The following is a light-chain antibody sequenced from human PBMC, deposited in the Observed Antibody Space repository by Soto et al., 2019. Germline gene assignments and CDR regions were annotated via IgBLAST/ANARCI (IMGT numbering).Light chain of an antibody. CDR1: QSISSW. Sequence: DITMSQSPSTVSASVGDRVTITCRASQSISSWLAWYQQKPGKAPKLLIYSASTLQSGVPSRFSGSGYGTDFSLTISNLQPEDFATYYCQQLYSHPLTFGGGTKV. CDR2: SAS. CDR3: QQLYSHPLT. J-gene: IGKJ4*01. V-gene: IGKV1-5*01.